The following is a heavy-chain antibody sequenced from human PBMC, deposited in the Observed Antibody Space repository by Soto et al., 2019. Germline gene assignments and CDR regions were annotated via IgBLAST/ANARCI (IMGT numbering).Heavy chain of an antibody. Sequence: ASVKVSCKASGYTFTSYGISWVRQAPGQGLEWMGWISAYNGNTNYAQKLQDRVTMTTDSSTATAYMELRSLRSADTAVYYCAKLSTRTYYFDSSGPYYFDYWGQGTLVTVS. CDR3: AKLSTRTYYFDSSGPYYFDY. J-gene: IGHJ4*02. CDR2: ISAYNGNT. CDR1: GYTFTSYG. V-gene: IGHV1-18*01. D-gene: IGHD3-22*01.